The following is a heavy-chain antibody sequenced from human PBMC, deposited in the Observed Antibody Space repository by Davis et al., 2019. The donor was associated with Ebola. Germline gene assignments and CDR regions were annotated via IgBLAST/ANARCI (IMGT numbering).Heavy chain of an antibody. J-gene: IGHJ3*02. V-gene: IGHV4-59*12. CDR1: GGSISSYY. Sequence: PSETLSLTCTVSGGSISSYYWSWIRQPPGKGLEWIGYIYYSGSTNYNPSLKSRVTISVDTSKNQFSLKLSSVTAADTAVYYCARDLPYCGGDCYPGMGAFDIWGQGTMVTVSS. CDR3: ARDLPYCGGDCYPGMGAFDI. CDR2: IYYSGST. D-gene: IGHD2-21*02.